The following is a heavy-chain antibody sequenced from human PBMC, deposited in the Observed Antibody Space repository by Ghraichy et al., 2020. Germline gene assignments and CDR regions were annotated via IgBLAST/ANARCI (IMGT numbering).Heavy chain of an antibody. CDR3: TTLSMTVTHGGDY. D-gene: IGHD4-17*01. Sequence: GGSLRLSCAASGLIFSDAWMSWVRQAPGRGLEWVGRIKTRSSGGTTDYAAPVKGRFTISRDDYEKTLYLQMNGLKTGDTGVYYCTTLSMTVTHGGDYWGRGTVVTFSS. J-gene: IGHJ4*02. V-gene: IGHV3-15*01. CDR2: IKTRSSGGTT. CDR1: GLIFSDAW.